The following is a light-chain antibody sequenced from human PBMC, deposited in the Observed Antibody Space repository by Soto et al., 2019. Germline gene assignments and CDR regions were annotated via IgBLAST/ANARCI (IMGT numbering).Light chain of an antibody. CDR3: NRFGTSPPAFI. V-gene: IGKV3-20*01. J-gene: IGKJ2*01. CDR1: QSVSTRY. Sequence: ESMLTQSPGTLSLSPGERATLSCRASQSVSTRYLAWYQQKPGQAPRLLIYGASIRATGIPDRFSGSGSGTSFPPTSSSRAPEDFAVLSGNRFGTSPPAFILGQGTRL. CDR2: GAS.